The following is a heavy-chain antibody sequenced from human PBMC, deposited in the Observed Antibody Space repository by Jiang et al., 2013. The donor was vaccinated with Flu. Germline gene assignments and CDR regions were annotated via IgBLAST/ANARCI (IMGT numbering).Heavy chain of an antibody. D-gene: IGHD3-22*01. J-gene: IGHJ4*02. CDR3: ARYSSGQNRLKDY. CDR2: IHRGGTT. CDR1: GGSISSGNYY. V-gene: IGHV4-39*01. Sequence: LLKPSETLSLTCIVSGGSISSGNYYWGWIRQPPGKGLEWIGSIHRGGTTHYNPSLKSRVTISVDTSKNQFSLKLDSVTAADTAVYYCARYSSGQNRLKDYWGQGTLVTVSS.